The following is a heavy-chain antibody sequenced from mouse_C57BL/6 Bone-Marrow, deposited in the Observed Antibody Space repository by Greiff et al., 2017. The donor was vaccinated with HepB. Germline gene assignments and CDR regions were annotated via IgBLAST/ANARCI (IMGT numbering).Heavy chain of an antibody. Sequence: DVKLQESGPGLVKPSQSLSLTCSVTGYSITSGYYWNWIRQFPGNKLEWMGYISYDGSNNYNPSLKNRISITRDTSKNQFFLKLNSVTTEDTATYYCARDPDYYGSRGFAYWGQGTLVTVSA. V-gene: IGHV3-6*01. CDR1: GYSITSGYY. J-gene: IGHJ3*01. CDR3: ARDPDYYGSRGFAY. D-gene: IGHD1-1*01. CDR2: ISYDGSN.